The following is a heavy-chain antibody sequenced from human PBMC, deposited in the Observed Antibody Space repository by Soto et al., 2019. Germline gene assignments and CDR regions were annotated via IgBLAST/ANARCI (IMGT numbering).Heavy chain of an antibody. J-gene: IGHJ6*03. CDR1: GYTFTGYY. D-gene: IGHD3-10*01. Sequence: ASVKVSCKASGYTFTGYYMHWVRQAPGQGLEWMGWINPNSGGTNYAQKFQGWVTMTRDTSISTAYMELSRLRSDDTAVYYCARGGGSWSYYYYYMDVWGKGTTVTVSS. CDR2: INPNSGGT. V-gene: IGHV1-2*04. CDR3: ARGGGSWSYYYYYMDV.